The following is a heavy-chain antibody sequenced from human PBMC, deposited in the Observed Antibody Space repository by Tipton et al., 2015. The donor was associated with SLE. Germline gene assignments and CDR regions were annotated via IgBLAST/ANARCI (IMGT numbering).Heavy chain of an antibody. CDR2: IYPGDSDT. V-gene: IGHV5-51*03. CDR3: ARNSGTYLFYFDY. J-gene: IGHJ4*02. Sequence: QSGAEVKQPGESLKISCKASGYTFAAYWIGWVRQMPGKGLEWMGIIYPGDSDTRYSPSFQGQVTISADKSISTAYLQWSSLKDSDSAMYYCARNSGTYLFYFDYWGQGTLVTVSS. CDR1: GYTFAAYW. D-gene: IGHD1-26*01.